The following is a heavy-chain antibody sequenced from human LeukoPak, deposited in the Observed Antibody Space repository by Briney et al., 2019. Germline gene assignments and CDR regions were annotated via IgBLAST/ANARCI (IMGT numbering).Heavy chain of an antibody. CDR2: ISSSSDYI. V-gene: IGHV3-21*01. Sequence: PGGSLRLSCAASGFTVSSNYMSWVRQAPGKGLEWVSSISSSSDYILYADSVKGRFTISRDNAKNSLYLQMNSLRAEDTAVYYCTRGTDGLWDFWGQGTLVTVSS. D-gene: IGHD2-8*01. J-gene: IGHJ4*02. CDR1: GFTVSSNY. CDR3: TRGTDGLWDF.